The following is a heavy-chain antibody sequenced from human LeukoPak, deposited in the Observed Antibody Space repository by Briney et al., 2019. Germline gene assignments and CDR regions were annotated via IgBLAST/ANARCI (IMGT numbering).Heavy chain of an antibody. V-gene: IGHV4-4*02. CDR3: VGDLSSGYPHDAFDI. CDR1: GGSISSSNW. D-gene: IGHD3-22*01. Sequence: SGTLSPTCAVSGGSISSSNWWSWVRQPPGKGLEWIGEIYHSGSTNYNPSLKSRVTISVDKSKNQFSLKLSSVTAADTAVYYCVGDLSSGYPHDAFDIWGQGTMVTVSS. CDR2: IYHSGST. J-gene: IGHJ3*02.